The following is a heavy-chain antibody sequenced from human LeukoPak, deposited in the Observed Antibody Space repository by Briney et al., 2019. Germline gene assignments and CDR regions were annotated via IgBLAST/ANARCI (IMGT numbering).Heavy chain of an antibody. Sequence: GGSLRLSCAASGFTFSDYWMHCVRQAPGKGLVWVSRISSDGSRVTYADSVKGRFTISRDNAKNTLYLQMNSLRAEDTAVYYCARGTRTVLGDYWGQGTLVTVSS. D-gene: IGHD1-14*01. CDR1: GFTFSDYW. V-gene: IGHV3-74*01. CDR3: ARGTRTVLGDY. J-gene: IGHJ4*02. CDR2: ISSDGSRV.